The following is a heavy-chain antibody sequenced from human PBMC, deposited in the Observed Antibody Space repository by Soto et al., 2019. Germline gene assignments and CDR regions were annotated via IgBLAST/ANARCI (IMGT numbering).Heavy chain of an antibody. D-gene: IGHD5-12*01. V-gene: IGHV1-69*14. CDR3: ARDLGSGYDPGDY. Sequence: QVQLVQSGAEVKKPGSSVKVSCKASGDTFSGYSISWVRQAPGQGLEWMGGIIPLFGTTNYAQRFQGRVTITADKSTNTAYMELSSLKSEDTAIYYCARDLGSGYDPGDYWGQGTLVTVSS. J-gene: IGHJ4*02. CDR2: IIPLFGTT. CDR1: GDTFSGYS.